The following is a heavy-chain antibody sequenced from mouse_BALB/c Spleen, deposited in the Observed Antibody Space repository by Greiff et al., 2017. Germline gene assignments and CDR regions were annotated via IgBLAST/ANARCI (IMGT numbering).Heavy chain of an antibody. J-gene: IGHJ3*01. CDR3: TVYYGSSWAFAD. V-gene: IGHV1S16*01. CDR1: GYTFTSYW. Sequence: QVQLQQSGAELVKPGASVKLSCKASGYTFTSYWMHWVKLRPGQGFAWIGEINPSNGGTNYNEKFKRKATLTVDKSSSTAYMQLSSLTSEDSAVYYWTVYYGSSWAFADWGQGTRGTVSA. CDR2: INPSNGGT. D-gene: IGHD1-1*01.